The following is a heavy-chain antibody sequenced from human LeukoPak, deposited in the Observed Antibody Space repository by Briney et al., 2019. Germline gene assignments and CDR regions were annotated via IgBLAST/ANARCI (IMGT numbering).Heavy chain of an antibody. CDR2: IYHSGRT. V-gene: IGHV4-38-2*02. Sequence: SETLSLTCTVSGYSISSGYYWGWTRQPPGKGLEWIGSIYHSGRTYYNPSLKSRVTISVDTSKNQFSLKLSSVTAADTAVYYCARARGSYGDFDYWGQGTLVTVSS. CDR3: ARARGSYGDFDY. D-gene: IGHD1-26*01. CDR1: GYSISSGYY. J-gene: IGHJ4*02.